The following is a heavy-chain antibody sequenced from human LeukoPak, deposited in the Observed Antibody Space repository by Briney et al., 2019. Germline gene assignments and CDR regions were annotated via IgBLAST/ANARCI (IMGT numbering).Heavy chain of an antibody. CDR2: IYYSGST. CDR1: GGSISSGDYY. V-gene: IGHV4-30-4*01. CDR3: ARGPRAPPRVSRYYYYMDV. Sequence: SETLSLTCAVSGGSISSGDYYWSWIRQPPGKGLEWIGHIYYSGSTYYNPSLKSRVTISVDTSKNQFSLKLSSVTAADTAVYYCARGPRAPPRVSRYYYYMDVWGKGTTVTVSS. J-gene: IGHJ6*03. D-gene: IGHD6-6*01.